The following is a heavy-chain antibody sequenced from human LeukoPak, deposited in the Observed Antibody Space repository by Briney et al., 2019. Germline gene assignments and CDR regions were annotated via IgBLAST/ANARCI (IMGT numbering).Heavy chain of an antibody. CDR2: ISWNSGSI. CDR1: GFTFDDYA. CDR3: AKGSRDTCSSTSCYTFDY. Sequence: QPGGSLRLSCAASGFTFDDYAMHWVRQAPGKGLEWVSGISWNSGSIGYADSVKGRFTISRDNAKNSLYLQMNSLRAEDTALYYCAKGSRDTCSSTSCYTFDYWGQGTLVTVSS. J-gene: IGHJ4*02. D-gene: IGHD2-2*01. V-gene: IGHV3-9*01.